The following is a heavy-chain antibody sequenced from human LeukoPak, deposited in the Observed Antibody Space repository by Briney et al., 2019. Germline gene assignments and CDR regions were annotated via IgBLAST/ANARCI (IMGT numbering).Heavy chain of an antibody. CDR3: ARGGETPGYCSS. CDR1: GFTFSSYA. D-gene: IGHD2-2*03. Sequence: PGGSLRLSCAASGFTFSSYAMHWVRQAPGKGLEWVAVISYDGSNKYYADSVKGRFTISRDNSKNTLYLQMNSLRAEDTAVYYCARGGETPGYCSSWGQGTLVTVSS. V-gene: IGHV3-30*01. CDR2: ISYDGSNK. J-gene: IGHJ4*02.